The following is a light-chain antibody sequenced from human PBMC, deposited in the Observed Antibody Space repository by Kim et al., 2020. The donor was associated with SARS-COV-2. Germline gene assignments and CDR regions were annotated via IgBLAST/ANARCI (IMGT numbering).Light chain of an antibody. Sequence: FLSPGDSATPPCRAGLSVYNYVAGDQQKPGLPPGLLTYDASNRATRIPARFSGSGSGRDYTLTISSLEPEDSAIYYCQQRSNWLTVGGGTKVDIK. V-gene: IGKV3-11*02. CDR2: DAS. CDR3: QQRSNWLT. J-gene: IGKJ4*01. CDR1: LSVYNY.